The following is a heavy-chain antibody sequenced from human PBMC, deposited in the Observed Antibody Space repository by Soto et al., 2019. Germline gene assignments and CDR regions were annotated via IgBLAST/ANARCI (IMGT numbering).Heavy chain of an antibody. CDR1: GFTFSSYD. J-gene: IGHJ3*02. V-gene: IGHV3-13*01. CDR3: ARADYGDFAFDI. D-gene: IGHD4-17*01. Sequence: GGSLRLSCAASGFTFSSYDMHWVRQATGKGLEWVSAIGTAGDTYYPGSVKGRFTISRENAKNSLYLQMNSLRAGDTAVYYCARADYGDFAFDIWGHGTMVTVSS. CDR2: IGTAGDT.